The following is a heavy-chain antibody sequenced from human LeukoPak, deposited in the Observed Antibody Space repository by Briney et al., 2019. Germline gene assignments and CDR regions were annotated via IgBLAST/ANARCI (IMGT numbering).Heavy chain of an antibody. CDR3: ARQTGNFDY. CDR2: INYSGST. CDR1: GGSISSYY. Sequence: SETLSLTCTVSGGSISSYYWSWIRQPPGKGLEWMGDINYSGSTNYNPASKRRVITTVDTSKTQFSLKLSSVTAADTGVYYCARQTGNFDYWGQGTLVTVSS. D-gene: IGHD7-27*01. V-gene: IGHV4-59*08. J-gene: IGHJ4*02.